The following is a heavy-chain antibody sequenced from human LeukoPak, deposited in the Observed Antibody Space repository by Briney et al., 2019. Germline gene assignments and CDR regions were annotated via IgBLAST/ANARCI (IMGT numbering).Heavy chain of an antibody. J-gene: IGHJ6*03. CDR1: GGSISSYY. Sequence: SETLSLTCTVSGGSISSYYWSWIRQPPGKGLEWIGYIYYSGSTNYNPSLKSRVTISVDTSKNQFSLKPSSVTAADTAVYYCARESIAAAGTPFGSYYYYYMDVWGKGTTVTVSS. CDR3: ARESIAAAGTPFGSYYYYYMDV. D-gene: IGHD6-13*01. V-gene: IGHV4-59*01. CDR2: IYYSGST.